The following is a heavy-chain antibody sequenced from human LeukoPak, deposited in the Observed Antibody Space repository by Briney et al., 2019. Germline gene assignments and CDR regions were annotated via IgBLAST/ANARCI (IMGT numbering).Heavy chain of an antibody. Sequence: SETLSLTCAVYGGSFSGYYWSWSRQPPGKGLGWIGEINHSGSTNYNPSLKSRVTISVDTSKNQFSLKLSSVTAADTAVYYCASLDYYEYWDQGTLVTVSS. V-gene: IGHV4-34*01. CDR2: INHSGST. J-gene: IGHJ4*02. CDR3: ASLDYYEY. CDR1: GGSFSGYY.